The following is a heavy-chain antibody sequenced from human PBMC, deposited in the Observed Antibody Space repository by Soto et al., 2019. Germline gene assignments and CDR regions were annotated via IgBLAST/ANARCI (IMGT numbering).Heavy chain of an antibody. V-gene: IGHV4-4*02. CDR3: ARAVAVSGYFDY. CDR1: GGSISSSNW. J-gene: IGHJ4*02. CDR2: IYHSGST. D-gene: IGHD6-19*01. Sequence: QVQLQESGPGLVKPSGTLSLTCAVSGGSISSSNWWSWVRQPPGKGLEWIGEIYHSGSTKYNPSLTNRXXIXVXXSKTQFSLKLSSVTAADTAVYYCARAVAVSGYFDYWGQGTLVTVSS.